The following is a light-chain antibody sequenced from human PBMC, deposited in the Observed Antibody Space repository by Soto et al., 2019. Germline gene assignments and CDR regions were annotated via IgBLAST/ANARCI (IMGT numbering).Light chain of an antibody. J-gene: IGKJ1*01. Sequence: EIVLPQSPGTLSLSPGERATLSCRASQSVSSSYLAWYQQKPGQAPRLLIYCASSRATGIPDRFSGSGSGRDFTITSSRLEPEDFAGYYCQLSGAFGQGTKVEIK. CDR2: CAS. CDR3: QLSGA. CDR1: QSVSSSY. V-gene: IGKV3-20*01.